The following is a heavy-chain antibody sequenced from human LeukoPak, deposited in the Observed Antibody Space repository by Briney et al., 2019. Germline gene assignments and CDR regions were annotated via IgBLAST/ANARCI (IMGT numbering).Heavy chain of an antibody. CDR2: ISGSGVST. CDR3: AKGAYYDISTGASDY. CDR1: GFTFSSYD. Sequence: GESLRLSYAASGFTFSSYDMSWVRQAPGKGLEWDSGISGSGVSTYYADSVKGRFTISRDNAKNTLYLQMSSLRAEDTAVYYCAKGAYYDISTGASDYWGQGTLVTVSS. V-gene: IGHV3-23*01. J-gene: IGHJ4*02. D-gene: IGHD3-9*01.